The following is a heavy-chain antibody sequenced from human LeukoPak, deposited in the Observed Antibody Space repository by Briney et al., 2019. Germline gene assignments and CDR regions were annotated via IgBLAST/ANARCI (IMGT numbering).Heavy chain of an antibody. Sequence: ASVKVSCKASGYTFTSYDINWVRQATGQGLEWMGWMNPNSGNTGYAQKFQGRVTMTRNTSISTAYMELSSLRSEDTAVCYCASGRVRGSEDHFDSWGQGTLVTVSS. CDR2: MNPNSGNT. CDR3: ASGRVRGSEDHFDS. CDR1: GYTFTSYD. D-gene: IGHD3-10*01. V-gene: IGHV1-8*01. J-gene: IGHJ4*02.